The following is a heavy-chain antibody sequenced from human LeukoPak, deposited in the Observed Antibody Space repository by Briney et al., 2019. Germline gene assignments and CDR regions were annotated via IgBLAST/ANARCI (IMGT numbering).Heavy chain of an antibody. CDR2: IKQDGSEK. CDR3: ARDFLYYSSYYYGMDV. V-gene: IGHV3-7*03. J-gene: IGHJ6*04. D-gene: IGHD3-10*01. Sequence: PGGSLRLSCAASGFTFSSYWMSWVRQAPGKGLEWVANIKQDGSEKYYVDSVKGRFTISRDNAKNSLYLQMNSLRAEDSAVYCCARDFLYYSSYYYGMDVWGKGTTVTVSS. CDR1: GFTFSSYW.